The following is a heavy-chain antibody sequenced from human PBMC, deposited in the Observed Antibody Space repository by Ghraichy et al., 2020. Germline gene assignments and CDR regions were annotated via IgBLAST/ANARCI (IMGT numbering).Heavy chain of an antibody. V-gene: IGHV4-4*02. CDR3: ARVNSGWYYFDY. D-gene: IGHD6-19*01. CDR2: IYHSGST. CDR1: GGSISSSNW. Sequence: TLSLTCAVSGGSISSSNWWSWVRQPPGKGLEWIGEIYHSGSTNYNPSLKSRVTISVDKSKNQFSLRLTSVTAADTAVYYCARVNSGWYYFDYWGLGTLVTVSS. J-gene: IGHJ4*02.